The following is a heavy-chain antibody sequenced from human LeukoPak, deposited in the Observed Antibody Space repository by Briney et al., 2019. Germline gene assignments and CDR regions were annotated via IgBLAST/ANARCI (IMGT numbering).Heavy chain of an antibody. CDR1: GFTFSSYA. CDR3: ATSLSSSWYPNWFDP. J-gene: IGHJ5*02. Sequence: GGSLRLSCAASGFTFSSYAMSWVRQAPGKGLEWVSAISGSGGSTYYAGSVKGRFTISRDNSKNTLYLQMNSLRAEDTAVYYCATSLSSSWYPNWFDPWGQGTLVTVSS. V-gene: IGHV3-23*01. D-gene: IGHD6-13*01. CDR2: ISGSGGST.